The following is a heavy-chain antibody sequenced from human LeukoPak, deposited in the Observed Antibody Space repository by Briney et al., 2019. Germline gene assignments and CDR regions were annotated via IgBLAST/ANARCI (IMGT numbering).Heavy chain of an antibody. D-gene: IGHD7-27*01. J-gene: IGHJ4*02. CDR2: VSYDGSNK. CDR3: ATIGDRRTGELYRIDY. V-gene: IGHV3-30*03. CDR1: GFTFSSYG. Sequence: GGSLRLSCAASGFTFSSYGMHWVRRAPGKGLEWVAVVSYDGSNKYYADSVKGRFTISRDNSKNTLYLQMNSLRAEDAAIYYCATIGDRRTGELYRIDYWGQGTLVTVSS.